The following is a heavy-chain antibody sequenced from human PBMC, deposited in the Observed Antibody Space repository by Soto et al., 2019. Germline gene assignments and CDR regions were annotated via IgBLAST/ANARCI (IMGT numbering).Heavy chain of an antibody. CDR2: IRSEANGGTT. V-gene: IGHV3-49*04. Sequence: GGSLRLSCTGSGFTFGSYALSWVRQAPGEGLEWVGVIRSEANGGTTDYAASVKGRITISRDDSKSIAYMEINSLQTEDTAVYYCTRYYYESSGYYVYWGQGALVTVSS. CDR3: TRYYYESSGYYVY. CDR1: GFTFGSYA. D-gene: IGHD3-22*01. J-gene: IGHJ4*02.